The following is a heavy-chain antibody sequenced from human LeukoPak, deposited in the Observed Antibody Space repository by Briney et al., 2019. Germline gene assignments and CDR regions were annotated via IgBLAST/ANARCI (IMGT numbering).Heavy chain of an antibody. D-gene: IGHD1-14*01. CDR2: FDPEDGET. CDR3: ATSPGFDY. J-gene: IGHJ4*02. V-gene: IGHV1-24*01. Sequence: ASVKVSCKVSGYTLSGISMHWVRQAPGKGLEWMGGFDPEDGETIYAQKFQGRVTMTEDTSTDTAYMEVTSLRSEDTAVYYCATSPGFDYWGQGTLVTVSS. CDR1: GYTLSGIS.